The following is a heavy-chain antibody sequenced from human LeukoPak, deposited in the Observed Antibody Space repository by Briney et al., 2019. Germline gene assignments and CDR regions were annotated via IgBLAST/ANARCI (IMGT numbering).Heavy chain of an antibody. Sequence: SETLSLTCSVPGGSITSYYWSWIRQSPGKGLEWIGHVSDGGSTNYSPSLKGRVSISVDTSKNQFSLNLRSVTAADTAVYFCARASTTFDDWGQGTLVTVSS. CDR2: VSDGGST. D-gene: IGHD1-14*01. CDR3: ARASTTFDD. J-gene: IGHJ4*02. CDR1: GGSITSYY. V-gene: IGHV4-59*01.